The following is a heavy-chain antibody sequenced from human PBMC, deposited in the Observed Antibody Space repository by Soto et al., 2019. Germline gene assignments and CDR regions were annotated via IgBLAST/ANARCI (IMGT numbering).Heavy chain of an antibody. V-gene: IGHV1-69*13. CDR3: ARDQGYYDILTGYYRGRGMDV. J-gene: IGHJ6*02. Sequence: SVKVSCKASGGTFSSYAISWVRQAPGQGLEWMGGIIPIFGTANYAQKFQGRVTITADESTSTAYMELSSLRSEDTAVYYCARDQGYYDILTGYYRGRGMDVWGQGTTVTVSS. D-gene: IGHD3-9*01. CDR1: GGTFSSYA. CDR2: IIPIFGTA.